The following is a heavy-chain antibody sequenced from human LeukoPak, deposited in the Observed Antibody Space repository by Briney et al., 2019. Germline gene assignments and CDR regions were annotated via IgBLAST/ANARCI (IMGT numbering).Heavy chain of an antibody. J-gene: IGHJ4*02. D-gene: IGHD3-22*01. CDR3: ARDWASRYDSSGYIDY. Sequence: ASVKVSCKASGYTFTSYGISWVRQAPGQGLEWMGWISAYNGNTNYAQKLQGRVTMTTDTSTSTAYMELRSLRSDDTAVYYRARDWASRYDSSGYIDYWGQGTLVTVSS. CDR1: GYTFTSYG. CDR2: ISAYNGNT. V-gene: IGHV1-18*01.